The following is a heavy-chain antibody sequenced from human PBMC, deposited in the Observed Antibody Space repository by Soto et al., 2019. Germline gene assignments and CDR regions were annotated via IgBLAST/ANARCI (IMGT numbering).Heavy chain of an antibody. V-gene: IGHV4-34*12. J-gene: IGHJ4*02. D-gene: IGHD6-6*01. CDR3: ARAPKVSGSSQTRLDF. CDR2: IIQSANT. CDR1: SWCFSGYY. Sequence: TVSLTSSIDSWCFSGYYWGWIRQPHGKGLEWIGQIIQSANTTYSPSLKSRVSIANDTSKKQFSLNLASVSAADTAVYYCARAPKVSGSSQTRLDFWGQGTLVTVSS.